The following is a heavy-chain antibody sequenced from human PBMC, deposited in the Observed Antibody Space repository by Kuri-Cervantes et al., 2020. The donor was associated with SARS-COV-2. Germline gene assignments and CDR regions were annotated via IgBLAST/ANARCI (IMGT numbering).Heavy chain of an antibody. V-gene: IGHV3-21*01. Sequence: GESLKISCAASGFTFSSYWMHWVRQAPGKGLEWVSSISSGSTYIYYADSVKGRFTISRDNAKNSLSLQLNSLRAEDTAVYYCARDLTPERYCSSTSCYTDYDFWSNYLVDYWGQGTLVTVSS. CDR2: ISSGSTYI. CDR1: GFTFSSYW. D-gene: IGHD2-2*02. CDR3: ARDLTPERYCSSTSCYTDYDFWSNYLVDY. J-gene: IGHJ4*02.